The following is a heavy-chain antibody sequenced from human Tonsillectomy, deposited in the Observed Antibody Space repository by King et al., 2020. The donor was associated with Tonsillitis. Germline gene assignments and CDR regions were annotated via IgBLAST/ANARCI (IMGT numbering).Heavy chain of an antibody. D-gene: IGHD3-22*01. V-gene: IGHV3-43*02. Sequence: VQLVESGGGVVQPGGSLRLSCAASGFTFDDYAMHWVRQAPGKGLEWVSLISGDGGSTYYADSVKGRFTISIDNSKNSLFLQMNSLRTEDTALYYCARDSSQFYDGRGYSQHWGQGTLVTVSS. CDR1: GFTFDDYA. J-gene: IGHJ1*01. CDR2: ISGDGGST. CDR3: ARDSSQFYDGRGYSQH.